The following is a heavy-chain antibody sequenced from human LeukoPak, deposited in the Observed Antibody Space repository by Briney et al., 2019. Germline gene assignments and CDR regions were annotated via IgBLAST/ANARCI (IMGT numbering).Heavy chain of an antibody. V-gene: IGHV3-33*01. D-gene: IGHD3-3*01. Sequence: GFLRLSCAASGFTFSAHGMHWVRQAPGKGLEWVAVIWYDGSKQEYAESVKGRFTISRDDSKNTLYLQMNSLRAEDTAVYYCAREASGYYRDFWGQGTLVTVSS. CDR3: AREASGYYRDF. CDR2: IWYDGSKQ. J-gene: IGHJ4*02. CDR1: GFTFSAHG.